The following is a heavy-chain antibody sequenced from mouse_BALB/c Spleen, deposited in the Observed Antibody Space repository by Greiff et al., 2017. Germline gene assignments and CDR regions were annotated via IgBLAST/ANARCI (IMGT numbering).Heavy chain of an antibody. CDR2: LNPGSGGT. CDR3: ARSRYYYGSRDAMDY. CDR1: GYAFTNYL. D-gene: IGHD1-1*01. J-gene: IGHJ4*01. V-gene: IGHV1-54*01. Sequence: VQLQQSGAELVRPGTSVKVSCKASGYAFTNYLIEWVKQRPGQGLEWIGVLNPGSGGTNYNEKFKGKATLTADKSSSTAYMQLSSLTSDDSAVYFCARSRYYYGSRDAMDYWGQGTSVTVSS.